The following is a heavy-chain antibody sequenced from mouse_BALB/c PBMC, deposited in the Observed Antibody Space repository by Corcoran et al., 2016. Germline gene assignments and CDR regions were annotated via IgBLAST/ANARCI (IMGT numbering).Heavy chain of an antibody. CDR3: ARDPAWFAY. V-gene: IGHV9-1*02. Sequence: QNHLVQSGPELKKPGETVKISCKASGYTFTNYGMNWVKQAPGKGLRWMGRINTYTGEPTYADDFKGRFAFSLETSASTAYLQINNLKNEDMATYFCARDPAWFAYWGQGTLVTVSA. CDR2: INTYTGEP. J-gene: IGHJ3*01. CDR1: GYTFTNYG.